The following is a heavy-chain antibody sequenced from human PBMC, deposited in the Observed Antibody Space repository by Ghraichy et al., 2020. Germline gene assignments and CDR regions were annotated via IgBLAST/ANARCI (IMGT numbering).Heavy chain of an antibody. Sequence: GGSLRLSCAASGFTFSSYAMHWVRQAPGKGLEYVSAISSNGGSTYYANSVKGRFTISRDNSKNTLYLQMGSLRAEDMAVYYCARGIDGGSGWYYFDYWGQGTLVTVSS. J-gene: IGHJ4*02. CDR2: ISSNGGST. V-gene: IGHV3-64*01. D-gene: IGHD6-19*01. CDR3: ARGIDGGSGWYYFDY. CDR1: GFTFSSYA.